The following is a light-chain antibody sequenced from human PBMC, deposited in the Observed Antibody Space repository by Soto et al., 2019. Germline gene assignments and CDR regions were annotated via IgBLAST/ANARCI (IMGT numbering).Light chain of an antibody. J-gene: IGLJ2*01. V-gene: IGLV2-14*03. CDR1: SSEVGGYNY. CDR3: SSYTSSNTAV. Sequence: QSALTQPASVSGSPGQSITISCTGTSSEVGGYNYVSWYQQHPGKAPKLVIYDVTYRPSGVSNRFSASKSGNTASLTISGLQAEDEADYYCSSYTSSNTAVFGGGTKLTVL. CDR2: DVT.